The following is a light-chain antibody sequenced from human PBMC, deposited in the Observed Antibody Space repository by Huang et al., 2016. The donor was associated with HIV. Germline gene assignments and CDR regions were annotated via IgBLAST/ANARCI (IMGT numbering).Light chain of an antibody. CDR1: QGISSY. V-gene: IGKV1-9*01. J-gene: IGKJ1*01. CDR2: AAS. Sequence: IQLTQSPSSLSASVGDRVTIICRASQGISSYLAWYQQKPGKASKLLISAASTLQSGVPSRFSGRGSGTDFTLTISSLQPEDCATYYCQQLNSYPRTFGQGTKVEIK. CDR3: QQLNSYPRT.